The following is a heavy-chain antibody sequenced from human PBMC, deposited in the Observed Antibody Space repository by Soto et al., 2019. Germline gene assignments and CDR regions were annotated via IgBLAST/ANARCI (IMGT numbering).Heavy chain of an antibody. CDR3: ARDRPFWSGFQPEFDH. D-gene: IGHD3-3*01. CDR2: IYYSGSA. Sequence: XETLSLTCAVSGCSVSSGSYYWSWIRQPPGKGLEWIGYIYYSGSANYNPSLKSRVTISVDTSKNQFSLKLSPVTAADTAVYYCARDRPFWSGFQPEFDHWGQGTLVTVSS. J-gene: IGHJ5*02. CDR1: GCSVSSGSYY. V-gene: IGHV4-61*01.